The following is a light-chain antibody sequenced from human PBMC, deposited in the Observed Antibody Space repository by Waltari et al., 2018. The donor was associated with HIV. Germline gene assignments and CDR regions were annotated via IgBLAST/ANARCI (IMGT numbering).Light chain of an antibody. Sequence: EIIMTQSAATLSVSPGEGATLSCRASQSVSTNLAWYQQKPGQAPRLLIYGASTRATGIPARFSGSGSETEFTLTISSLQSEDFVVYYCQQYNNWPFTFGPGTKVDIK. V-gene: IGKV3-15*01. CDR2: GAS. J-gene: IGKJ3*01. CDR3: QQYNNWPFT. CDR1: QSVSTN.